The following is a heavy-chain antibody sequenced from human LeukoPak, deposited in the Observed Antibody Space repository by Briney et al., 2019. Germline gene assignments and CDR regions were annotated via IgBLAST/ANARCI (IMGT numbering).Heavy chain of an antibody. D-gene: IGHD2-2*01. CDR2: ISGSSGST. J-gene: IGHJ4*02. CDR1: GFTFSSYS. V-gene: IGHV3-23*01. Sequence: GGSLRLSCAASGFTFSSYSMNWVRQAPGKGLEWVSGISGSSGSTYYTDSVKGRFTISRDNSKNTLYLQMDSLRADDTAVYYCAKDRIACSSTSCYEEGFDYWGQGTLVTVSS. CDR3: AKDRIACSSTSCYEEGFDY.